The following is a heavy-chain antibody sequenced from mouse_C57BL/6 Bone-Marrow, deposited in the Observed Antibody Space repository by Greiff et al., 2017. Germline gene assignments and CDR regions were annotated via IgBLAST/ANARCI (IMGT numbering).Heavy chain of an antibody. V-gene: IGHV3-6*01. CDR3: ARGGWLFAY. D-gene: IGHD2-3*01. CDR2: ISYDGSN. J-gene: IGHJ3*01. Sequence: ESGPGLVKPSQSLSLTCSVTGYSITSGYYWNWIRQFPGNKLEWMGYISYDGSNNYNPSLKNRISITRDTSKNQFFLKLNSLTTEDTATYYGARGGWLFAYWGQGTLVTVSA. CDR1: GYSITSGYY.